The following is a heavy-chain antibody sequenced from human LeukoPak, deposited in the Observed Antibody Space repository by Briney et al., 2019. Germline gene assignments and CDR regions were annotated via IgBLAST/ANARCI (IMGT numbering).Heavy chain of an antibody. Sequence: GGSLRLSCAASGFTFSSYAMSWVRQAPGKGLEWVSAISGSGGSTYYADSVKGRFTISRDNSMNTLYLQMNSLRAEDTAVYYCAKGTDFWSGPDYFDYWGQGTLVTVSS. D-gene: IGHD3-3*01. J-gene: IGHJ4*02. CDR2: ISGSGGST. CDR3: AKGTDFWSGPDYFDY. CDR1: GFTFSSYA. V-gene: IGHV3-23*01.